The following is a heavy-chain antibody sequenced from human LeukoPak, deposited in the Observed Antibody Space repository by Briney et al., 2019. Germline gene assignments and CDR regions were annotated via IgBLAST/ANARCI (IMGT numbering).Heavy chain of an antibody. J-gene: IGHJ4*02. Sequence: ASVKVSCKASGYTLTSHDINWVRQAPGQGLEWMGWINPNSGGTNYAQKFQGRVTMTRDTSISTAYMELSRLRSDDTAVYYCARNVFGDYYFDYWGQGTLVTVSS. CDR3: ARNVFGDYYFDY. D-gene: IGHD3-10*02. V-gene: IGHV1-2*02. CDR2: INPNSGGT. CDR1: GYTLTSHD.